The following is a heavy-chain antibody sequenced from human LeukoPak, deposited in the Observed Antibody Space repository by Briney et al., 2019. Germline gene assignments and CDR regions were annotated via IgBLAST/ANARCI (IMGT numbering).Heavy chain of an antibody. Sequence: PSETLSLTCTVSGGSLSSSSYYWGWIRQPPGKGLEWIGSIYYSGSTYYNPSLKSRVTISVDTSKNQFSLKLSSVTAADTAVYYCARQSTHDIDYWGQGTLVTVSS. CDR3: ARQSTHDIDY. CDR2: IYYSGST. J-gene: IGHJ4*02. CDR1: GGSLSSSSYY. V-gene: IGHV4-39*01. D-gene: IGHD5/OR15-5a*01.